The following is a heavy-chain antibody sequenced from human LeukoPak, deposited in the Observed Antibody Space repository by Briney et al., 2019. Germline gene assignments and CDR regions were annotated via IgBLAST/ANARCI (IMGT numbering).Heavy chain of an antibody. CDR2: IYYSGST. J-gene: IGHJ6*02. CDR1: GGSISSYY. Sequence: PSETLSLTCTVSGGSISSYYWSWIRQPPGKGLEWIGYIYYSGSTNYNPSLKSRVTISVATSKNQFSLKLSSVTAADTVVNYCARGTLGGYDYRYDDYGMDVWGQGTTVTVSS. CDR3: ARGTLGGYDYRYDDYGMDV. D-gene: IGHD5-12*01. V-gene: IGHV4-59*01.